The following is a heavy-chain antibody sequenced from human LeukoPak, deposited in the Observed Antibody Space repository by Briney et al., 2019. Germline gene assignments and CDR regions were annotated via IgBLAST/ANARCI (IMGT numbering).Heavy chain of an antibody. J-gene: IGHJ6*03. V-gene: IGHV3-74*01. Sequence: GGSLRLSCAASGFTFSSYWMHWVRQAPGKGLVWVSRINSDGSSTSYADSVKGRFTISRDNAKNTLYLQMNSLRAEDTAVYYCARDYYDSSGYYSYYYYYMDVWGKGTTVTISS. D-gene: IGHD3-22*01. CDR1: GFTFSSYW. CDR2: INSDGSST. CDR3: ARDYYDSSGYYSYYYYYMDV.